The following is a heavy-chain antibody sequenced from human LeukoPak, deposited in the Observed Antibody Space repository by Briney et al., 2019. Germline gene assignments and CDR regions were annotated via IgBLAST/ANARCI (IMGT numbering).Heavy chain of an antibody. CDR3: ARAIRGSAVDTGDR. CDR2: IKNGGSEE. D-gene: IGHD3-10*01. Sequence: GGSLRLSCAASGFTFSSYCMRWVRQAPGKGLEGVANIKNGGSEEYYVDSVKGRFTISRDNAKNSLFLQMNSLTVEDTAVYYCARAIRGSAVDTGDRWGQGTLVTVSS. J-gene: IGHJ4*02. V-gene: IGHV3-7*01. CDR1: GFTFSSYC.